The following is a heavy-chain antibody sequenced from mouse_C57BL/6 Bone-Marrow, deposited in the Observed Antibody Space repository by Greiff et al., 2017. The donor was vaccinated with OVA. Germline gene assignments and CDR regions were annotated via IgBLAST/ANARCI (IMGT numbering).Heavy chain of an antibody. CDR3: ARGQLRLPYWYFDV. V-gene: IGHV1-47*01. CDR2: FHPYNDDT. CDR1: GYTFTTYP. D-gene: IGHD3-2*02. J-gene: IGHJ1*03. Sequence: QVQLQQSGAELVKPGASVKMSCKASGYTFTTYPIEWMKQNHGKSLEWIGNFHPYNDDTKYNEKFKGKATLTEEKSSSTVYLELSRLTSDDSAVYYCARGQLRLPYWYFDVWGTGTTVTVSS.